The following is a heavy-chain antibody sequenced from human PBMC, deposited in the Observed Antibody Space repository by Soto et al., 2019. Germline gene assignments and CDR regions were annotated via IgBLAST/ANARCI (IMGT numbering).Heavy chain of an antibody. CDR3: AKGADSSGRYYFDY. V-gene: IGHV3-30*18. Sequence: QVQLVESGGGVVQPGRSLRLSCAASGFTFSSYGMHWVRQAPGKGLEWVAVISYDGSNKYYADSVKGRFTISRDNSKKTLYLQMNSLRAEDTAVYYCAKGADSSGRYYFDYWGQGTLVTVSS. CDR2: ISYDGSNK. J-gene: IGHJ4*02. D-gene: IGHD3-22*01. CDR1: GFTFSSYG.